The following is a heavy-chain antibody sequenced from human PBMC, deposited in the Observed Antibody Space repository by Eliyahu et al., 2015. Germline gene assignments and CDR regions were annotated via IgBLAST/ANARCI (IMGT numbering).Heavy chain of an antibody. V-gene: IGHV3-7*01. CDR1: GSIXRTXX. CDR3: ARSSSGYFDS. J-gene: IGHJ4*02. D-gene: IGHD3-22*01. CDR2: IKQDGSET. Sequence: EVQLVESGGGLVQPGGSLXLSCAASGSIXRTXXMSWVRQXXGKGLEWVANIKQDGSETYVVDSVRGRFTVSRDNANNSLHLQMNSLRVEDTAVYFCARSSSGYFDSWGQGTLVTVSS.